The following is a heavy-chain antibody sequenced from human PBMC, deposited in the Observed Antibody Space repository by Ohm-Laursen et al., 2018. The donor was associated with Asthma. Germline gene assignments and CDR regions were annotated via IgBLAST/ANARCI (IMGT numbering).Heavy chain of an antibody. CDR1: GFTFSNYW. CDR2: IKRDGSEI. D-gene: IGHD2-21*02. Sequence: SLRLSCSAPGFTFSNYWMSWVRQAPGKGLEWVVDIKRDGSEIYYVDSVKGRFTISRDNVENSVYLQMNSLKTEDTAVYYCTTGYVTGFDYWGQGTLVTVSS. CDR3: TTGYVTGFDY. V-gene: IGHV3-7*03. J-gene: IGHJ4*02.